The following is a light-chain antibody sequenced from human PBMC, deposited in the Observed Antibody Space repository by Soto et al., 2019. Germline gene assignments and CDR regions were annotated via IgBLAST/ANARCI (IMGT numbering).Light chain of an antibody. CDR2: GAN. J-gene: IGKJ4*01. Sequence: EIGMTQAPATLSVSPGGGATLSCRASQRVSSSLAWYQRKPGQPPRPLIYGANTRATGIPARFSGSRSGTEFTLTISSLQSEDSAVYYCQQYYSWPLTFGGGTDVEIK. CDR3: QQYYSWPLT. V-gene: IGKV3-15*01. CDR1: QRVSSS.